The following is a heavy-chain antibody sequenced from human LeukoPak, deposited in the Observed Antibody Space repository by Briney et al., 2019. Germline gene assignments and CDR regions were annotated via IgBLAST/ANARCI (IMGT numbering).Heavy chain of an antibody. Sequence: SVKVSCKASGGTFSSYAISWVRQAPGQGLEWMGGIIPIFGTANYAQKFQGRVTITADESTSTAYMELSSLRSEDTAVYYCARALRYGSGSWGYWFDPWGQGTLVTVSS. CDR3: ARALRYGSGSWGYWFDP. J-gene: IGHJ5*02. CDR2: IIPIFGTA. CDR1: GGTFSSYA. V-gene: IGHV1-69*13. D-gene: IGHD3-10*01.